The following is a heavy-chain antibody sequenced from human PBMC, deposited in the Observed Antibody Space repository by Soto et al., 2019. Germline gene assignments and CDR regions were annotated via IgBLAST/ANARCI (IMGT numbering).Heavy chain of an antibody. Sequence: SETLSLTCSFSVVSVNSGSYYCNWIRQPPGKGLEWIGYIHYSGNTRYNPSLKSRVAMSLDTSKNQFSLRLSSVTAADTAVYYCARHAGLVVAKAAIAHWGQGTLVSVSS. J-gene: IGHJ4*02. CDR3: ARHAGLVVAKAAIAH. CDR2: IHYSGNT. D-gene: IGHD2-2*02. CDR1: VVSVNSGSYY. V-gene: IGHV4-61*01.